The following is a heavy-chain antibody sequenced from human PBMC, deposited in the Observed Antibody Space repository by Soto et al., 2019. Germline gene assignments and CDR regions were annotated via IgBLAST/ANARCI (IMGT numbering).Heavy chain of an antibody. J-gene: IGHJ3*02. D-gene: IGHD2-21*02. CDR2: IYPGDSDT. V-gene: IGHV5-51*01. CDR1: GYRFTSYW. CDR3: ARSVVLTAILPDAFDI. Sequence: GESLKISCQGSGYRFTSYWIGWVRQMPGKGLEWMGIIYPGDSDTRYRPSFQGQVTISADKSSSTAYLQWSSLKASDTAMYYCARSVVLTAILPDAFDIWGQGTLVTVSS.